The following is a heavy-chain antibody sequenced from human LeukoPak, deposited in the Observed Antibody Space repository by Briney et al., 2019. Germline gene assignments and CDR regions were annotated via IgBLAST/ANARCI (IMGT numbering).Heavy chain of an antibody. Sequence: GGSLRLSRAVSGFSVSDKYMSWVRQAPGKGLEWVSVFYTGGDKYYAAFVKGRFTISRDNSNNMVFLQMNSLTVEDTALYYCAGGQMFTSGGFDNWGQGTLVTVSS. V-gene: IGHV3-53*01. J-gene: IGHJ5*02. CDR3: AGGQMFTSGGFDN. D-gene: IGHD6-19*01. CDR1: GFSVSDKY. CDR2: FYTGGDK.